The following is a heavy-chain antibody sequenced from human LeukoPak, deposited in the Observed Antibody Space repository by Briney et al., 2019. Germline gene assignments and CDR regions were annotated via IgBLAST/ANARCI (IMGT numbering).Heavy chain of an antibody. CDR2: ISSSGSTI. J-gene: IGHJ4*02. CDR1: GFTFSDYY. Sequence: GGSLRLSCAASGFTFSDYYMSWIRQAPGKGLEWVSYISSSGSTIYYADSVKGRFTISRDNAKNSLYLQMNSLRAEDTAVYYCARDKYYDSSGYYFLTYYSDSWAQGTLVTVSS. CDR3: ARDKYYDSSGYYFLTYYSDS. V-gene: IGHV3-11*01. D-gene: IGHD3-22*01.